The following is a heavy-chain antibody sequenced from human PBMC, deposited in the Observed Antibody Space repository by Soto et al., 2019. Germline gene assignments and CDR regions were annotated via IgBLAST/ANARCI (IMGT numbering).Heavy chain of an antibody. CDR3: ARDRYSSSEEYYFDY. V-gene: IGHV1-69*08. Sequence: QVQLVQSGAEVKQPGSSVKVSCKASGGTFSSYTIRWVRQAPGQVLEWMGRLIPILGIANYAQKFQGRVTITANKSTSTAYMELGSPRSEDTAVYYCARDRYSSSEEYYFDYWGQGTRVTVSA. J-gene: IGHJ4*02. CDR2: LIPILGIA. CDR1: GGTFSSYT. D-gene: IGHD6-6*01.